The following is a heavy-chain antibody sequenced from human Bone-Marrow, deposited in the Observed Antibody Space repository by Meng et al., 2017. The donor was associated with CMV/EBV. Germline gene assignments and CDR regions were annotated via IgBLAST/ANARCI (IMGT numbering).Heavy chain of an antibody. V-gene: IGHV3-74*01. CDR3: AKIGWGYDYS. D-gene: IGHD3-3*01. CDR1: GFSFSDYW. CDR2: INSDGSTI. J-gene: IGHJ4*02. Sequence: GGSLRLSCAASGFSFSDYWMQWVRQAPGKGLVWVSRINSDGSTISHADSVKGRFTISRDNSKNTLYLQMNSLRADDTAVYYCAKIGWGYDYSWGQGTLVTVSS.